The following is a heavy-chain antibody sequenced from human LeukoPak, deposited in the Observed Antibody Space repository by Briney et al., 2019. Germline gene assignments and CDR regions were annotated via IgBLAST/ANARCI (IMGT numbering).Heavy chain of an antibody. Sequence: PGRSLRLSCAASGFTFDDYAMHWVRQAPGKGLEWVSGISWNSGSIGYADSVKGRFTISRDNAKNSLYLQTNSLRAEDTALYYCAKDIRRHSSGWYFATDAFDIWGQGTMVTVSS. CDR3: AKDIRRHSSGWYFATDAFDI. D-gene: IGHD6-19*01. CDR1: GFTFDDYA. V-gene: IGHV3-9*01. J-gene: IGHJ3*02. CDR2: ISWNSGSI.